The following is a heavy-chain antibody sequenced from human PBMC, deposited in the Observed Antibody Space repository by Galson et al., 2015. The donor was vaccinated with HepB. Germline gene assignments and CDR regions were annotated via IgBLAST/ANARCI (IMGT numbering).Heavy chain of an antibody. D-gene: IGHD3-3*01. CDR2: ISYDGSNK. Sequence: SLRLSCAASGFTFSSYGMHWVRQAPGKGLEWVAVISYDGSNKYYADSVKGRFTISRDNSKNTLYLQMNSLRAEDTAVYYCAKDYDFWSGGPHYWGQGILVTVSS. CDR3: AKDYDFWSGGPHY. V-gene: IGHV3-30*18. CDR1: GFTFSSYG. J-gene: IGHJ4*02.